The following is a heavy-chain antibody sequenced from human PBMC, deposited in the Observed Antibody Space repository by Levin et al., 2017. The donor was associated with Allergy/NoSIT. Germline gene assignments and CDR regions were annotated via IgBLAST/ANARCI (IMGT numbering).Heavy chain of an antibody. CDR2: ISSSSSYI. J-gene: IGHJ1*01. V-gene: IGHV3-21*01. CDR1: GFTFSSYS. Sequence: GESLKISCAASGFTFSSYSMNWVRQAPGKGLEWVSSISSSSSYIYYADSVKGRFTISRDNAKNSLYLQMNSLRAEDTAVYYCAREDCSGGSCYSRYFQHWGQGTLVTVSS. CDR3: AREDCSGGSCYSRYFQH. D-gene: IGHD2-15*01.